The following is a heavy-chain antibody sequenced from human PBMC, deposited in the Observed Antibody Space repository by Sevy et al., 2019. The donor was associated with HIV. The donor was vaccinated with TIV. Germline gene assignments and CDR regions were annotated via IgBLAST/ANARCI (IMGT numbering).Heavy chain of an antibody. CDR3: AKSAGYSSSWYFDY. CDR2: ISGSGGTS. V-gene: IGHV3-23*01. Sequence: GGSLRLSCAASDFTFSSYAMGWVRQAPGKGLEWVSAISGSGGTSYYADSVKGRFTLSRDTSKNTLSLQMNSLRADDTAVYYCAKSAGYSSSWYFDYWGQGTLVTVSP. D-gene: IGHD6-13*01. J-gene: IGHJ4*02. CDR1: DFTFSSYA.